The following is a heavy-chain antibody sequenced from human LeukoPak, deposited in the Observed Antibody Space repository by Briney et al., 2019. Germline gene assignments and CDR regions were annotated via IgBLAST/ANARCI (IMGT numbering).Heavy chain of an antibody. CDR2: INPNSGGT. D-gene: IGHD3-10*01. CDR1: GYTFTGYY. J-gene: IGHJ4*02. V-gene: IGHV1-2*02. Sequence: ASEKVSCKASGYTFTGYYMHWVRQAPGQGLEWLGWINPNSGGTNYAQKFQGRVTMTRDTSISTAYMELSRLRSDDTAVYYCARDYLYGSGSFDYWGQGTLVTVSS. CDR3: ARDYLYGSGSFDY.